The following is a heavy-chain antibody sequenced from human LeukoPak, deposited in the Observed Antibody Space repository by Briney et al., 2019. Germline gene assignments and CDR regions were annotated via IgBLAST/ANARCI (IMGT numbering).Heavy chain of an antibody. V-gene: IGHV4-4*07. CDR2: IYSSGST. CDR1: GGSISSYY. J-gene: IGHJ4*02. D-gene: IGHD6-19*01. CDR3: ARGSSGWYSIDY. Sequence: SETLSLTCTVSGGSISSYYWSWIRQAAGEGLEWIGRIYSSGSTNYNPSLKSRVTMSVDTSKNQFSLNLNSLTAADTAVYYCARGSSGWYSIDYWGQGTLVTVSS.